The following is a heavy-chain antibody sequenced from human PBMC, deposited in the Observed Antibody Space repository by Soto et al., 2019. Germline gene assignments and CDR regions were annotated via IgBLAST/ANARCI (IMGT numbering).Heavy chain of an antibody. V-gene: IGHV5-51*01. Sequence: PGESLKISRKGSGYSFTSYFIGWARQIPGKGLEWVGVIYHGDSDTRYSPSFQGQVTISAHKPISTAYLQWSSLKASDTAMYYCARQHPLDSSAWYNWGQGTLVTVAS. CDR2: IYHGDSDT. D-gene: IGHD6-19*01. J-gene: IGHJ4*02. CDR3: ARQHPLDSSAWYN. CDR1: GYSFTSYF.